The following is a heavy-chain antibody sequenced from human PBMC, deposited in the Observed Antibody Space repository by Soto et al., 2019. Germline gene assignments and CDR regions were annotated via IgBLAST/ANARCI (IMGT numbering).Heavy chain of an antibody. V-gene: IGHV1-2*02. CDR1: GPTFIAYY. Sequence: QLVQSGAEVKKPGASVRVSCKTSGPTFIAYYIHWVRQAPGQGLEWMGWIDPKSGGTTYEQKFLGRVTTTRETSINTAYMDLNRLTSDDTAVYYCARVSVDVPEWGQGTLITVSS. CDR2: IDPKSGGT. J-gene: IGHJ4*02. CDR3: ARVSVDVPE. D-gene: IGHD5-12*01.